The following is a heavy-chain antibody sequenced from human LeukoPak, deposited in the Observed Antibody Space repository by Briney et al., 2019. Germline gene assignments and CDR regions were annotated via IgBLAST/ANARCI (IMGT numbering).Heavy chain of an antibody. CDR2: IYPGDSDT. V-gene: IGHV5-51*01. J-gene: IGHJ4*02. CDR1: GYSFTSYW. Sequence: GESLKISCKGSGYSFTSYWIGWVRQMSGKGLEWMGIIYPGDSDTRYSPSVQGQVTISADKSISTAYLQWSSLKASDTAMYYCARFGELSTYYLDYWGQGTLVTVSS. CDR3: ARFGELSTYYLDY. D-gene: IGHD3-10*01.